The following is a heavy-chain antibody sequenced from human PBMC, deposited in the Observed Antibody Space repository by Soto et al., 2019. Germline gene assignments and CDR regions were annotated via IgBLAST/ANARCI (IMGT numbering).Heavy chain of an antibody. CDR1: GYRFTNYW. CDR2: IYPGDSDT. V-gene: IGHV5-51*01. D-gene: IGHD1-26*01. Sequence: GESLKISCKGSGYRFTNYWIGWVRQMPGKGLEWMGIIYPGDSDTRYSPSFQGQVTISADKSISTAYLQWSSLKASDTAMYYCARGLGGGSYGGYYYYYGMDVWGQGTTVTVSS. J-gene: IGHJ6*02. CDR3: ARGLGGGSYGGYYYYYGMDV.